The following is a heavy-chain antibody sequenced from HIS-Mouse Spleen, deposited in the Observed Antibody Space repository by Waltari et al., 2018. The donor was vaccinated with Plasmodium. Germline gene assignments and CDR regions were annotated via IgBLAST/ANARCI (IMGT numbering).Heavy chain of an antibody. D-gene: IGHD3-9*01. CDR3: AREDILTGYYNDYWYFDL. CDR1: GFTFGYHA. J-gene: IGHJ2*01. V-gene: IGHV3-21*01. Sequence: EVQLVESGGVVVKPGGSLSLSWAASGFTFGYHAINGVRQAPGKGLEWVSSISSSSSYIYYADSVKGRFTISRDNAKNSLYLQMNSLRAEDTAVYYCAREDILTGYYNDYWYFDLWGRGSLVTVSS. CDR2: ISSSSSYI.